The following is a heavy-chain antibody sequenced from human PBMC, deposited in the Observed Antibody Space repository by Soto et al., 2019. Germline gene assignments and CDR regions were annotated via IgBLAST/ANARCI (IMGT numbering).Heavy chain of an antibody. CDR2: IYPGDSDT. CDR3: ARRPSGYASAFDI. Sequence: XAALKISWKGSEYIFTSEWIVWVRQMPGKGLEWMGIIYPGDSDTRYSPSFQGQVTISADKSISTAYLQWSSLKASDSAIYYCARRPSGYASAFDIWGQGTMVTVSS. V-gene: IGHV5-51*01. D-gene: IGHD5-12*01. J-gene: IGHJ3*02. CDR1: EYIFTSEW.